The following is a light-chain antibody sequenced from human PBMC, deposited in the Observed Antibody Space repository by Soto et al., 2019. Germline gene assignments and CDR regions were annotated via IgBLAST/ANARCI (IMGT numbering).Light chain of an antibody. CDR2: GAS. CDR1: QSVTNSF. J-gene: IGKJ1*01. Sequence: EIVLTQSPATLSVSPGERATLSCRASQSVTNSFLAWYQQKPGQAPRLLIYGASRRATGIPDRFTGSGSGTDCTLTISRLEPEDFAVYYCQQYVSSPWAFGQGTKVEI. CDR3: QQYVSSPWA. V-gene: IGKV3-20*01.